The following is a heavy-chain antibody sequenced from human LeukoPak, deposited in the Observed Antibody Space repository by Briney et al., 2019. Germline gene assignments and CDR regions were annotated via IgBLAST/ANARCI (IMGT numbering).Heavy chain of an antibody. D-gene: IGHD5-24*01. CDR3: ARAGLGYNLVDY. CDR2: IIPIFGTA. V-gene: IGHV1-69*05. CDR1: GGTFSSYA. J-gene: IGHJ4*02. Sequence: ASVKVSCKASGGTFSSYAISWVRQAPGQGLEWMGRIIPIFGTANYAQKFQGRVTITTDESTSTPYMELSSLRSEDTAVYYCARAGLGYNLVDYWGQGTLVTVSS.